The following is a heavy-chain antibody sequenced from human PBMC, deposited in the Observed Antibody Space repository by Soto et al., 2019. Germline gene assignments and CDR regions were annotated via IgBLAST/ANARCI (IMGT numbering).Heavy chain of an antibody. J-gene: IGHJ4*02. D-gene: IGHD6-13*01. CDR3: ARGTEGIAAAGTCDY. CDR1: GGSFSGYY. CDR2: INHSGST. V-gene: IGHV4-34*01. Sequence: SETLSLTCAVYGGSFSGYYWSWIRQPPGKGLEWIGEINHSGSTNYNPSLKSRVTISVDTSKNQFSLKLSSVTAADTAVYYCARGTEGIAAAGTCDYWGQGTLVTVSS.